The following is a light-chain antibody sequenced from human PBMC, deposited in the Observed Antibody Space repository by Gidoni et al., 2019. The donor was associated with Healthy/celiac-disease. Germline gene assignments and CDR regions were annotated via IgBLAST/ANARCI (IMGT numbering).Light chain of an antibody. Sequence: EIVLTQSPATLSLSPGERATISCRASQGVSSYLAWYQQKPGQAPRLLIYDASNRATGIPARFSGSGSGTDFTLTISSLEPEDFAVYYCQQRSNWPLTFGPGTKVDIK. V-gene: IGKV3-11*01. CDR1: QGVSSY. J-gene: IGKJ3*01. CDR3: QQRSNWPLT. CDR2: DAS.